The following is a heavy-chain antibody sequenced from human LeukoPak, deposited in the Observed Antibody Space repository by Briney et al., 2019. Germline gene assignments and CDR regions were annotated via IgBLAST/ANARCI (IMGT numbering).Heavy chain of an antibody. CDR2: INHSGST. D-gene: IGHD3-10*01. CDR3: ARGRLVRGVVRNHNWFDP. V-gene: IGHV4-34*01. J-gene: IGHJ5*02. CDR1: GGSFSGYY. Sequence: SETLSLTCAVYGGSFSGYYWSWIRQPPGKGLEWIGEINHSGSTNYNPSLKSRVTISVDTSKNQFSLKLSSVTAADTAVYYCARGRLVRGVVRNHNWFDPWDQGTLVTVSS.